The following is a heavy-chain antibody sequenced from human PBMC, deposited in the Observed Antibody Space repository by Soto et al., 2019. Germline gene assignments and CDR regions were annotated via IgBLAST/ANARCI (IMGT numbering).Heavy chain of an antibody. V-gene: IGHV3-21*06. CDR1: GFTFTRYS. CDR3: ARESEDLTSNFDY. J-gene: IGHJ4*02. CDR2: ISSTTNYI. Sequence: GGSLRLSXAASGFTFTRYSMNWVRQAPGKGLEWVSSISSTTNYIYYGDSMKGRFTISRDNAKNSLYLEMNSLRAEDTAVYYCARESEDLTSNFDYWGQGTLVTVSS.